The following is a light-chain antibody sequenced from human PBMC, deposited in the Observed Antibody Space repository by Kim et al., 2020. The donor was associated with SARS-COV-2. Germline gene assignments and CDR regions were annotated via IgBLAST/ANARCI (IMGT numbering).Light chain of an antibody. CDR1: QSVTNSF. Sequence: PGERATLSVSASQSVTNSFLAWYHQRPGQAPRLLIYGASSRATGIPARFSGSGSGTDFTLAISRLEPEDFAVYYCQQFGASQFTFCPGTKVDIK. J-gene: IGKJ3*01. V-gene: IGKV3-20*01. CDR3: QQFGASQFT. CDR2: GAS.